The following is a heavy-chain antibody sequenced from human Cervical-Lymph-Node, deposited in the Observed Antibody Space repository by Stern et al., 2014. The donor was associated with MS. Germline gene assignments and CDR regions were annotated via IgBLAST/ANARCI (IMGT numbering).Heavy chain of an antibody. V-gene: IGHV3-23*04. CDR3: AKDGYYGSGSYYLYFDY. CDR1: GFTFSSYA. J-gene: IGHJ4*02. CDR2: ISGSGGST. Sequence: EVQLVESGGGLVQPGGSLRLSCAASGFTFSSYAMSWVRQAPGKGLERVSAISGSGGSTYYADSVKGRFTISRDNSKNTLYLQMNSLRAEDTAVYYCAKDGYYGSGSYYLYFDYWGQGTLVTVSS. D-gene: IGHD3-10*01.